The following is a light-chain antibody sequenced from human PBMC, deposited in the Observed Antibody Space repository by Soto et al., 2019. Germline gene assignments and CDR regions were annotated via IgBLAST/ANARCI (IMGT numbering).Light chain of an antibody. CDR3: AAWDDSLRGPV. CDR1: SSKIGSNS. Sequence: QSVLTQPPSASATPRQRVTISCSGSSSKIGSNSVNWYQQRPGTARKLLMYSHNQRPSGVPDRFSGSKSGTSASLASSGLQSEDEDDYYGAAWDDSLRGPVFGGGTKLTVL. CDR2: SHN. V-gene: IGLV1-44*01. J-gene: IGLJ2*01.